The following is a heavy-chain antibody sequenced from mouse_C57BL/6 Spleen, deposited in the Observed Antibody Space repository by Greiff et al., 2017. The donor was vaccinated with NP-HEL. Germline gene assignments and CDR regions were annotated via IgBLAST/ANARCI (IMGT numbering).Heavy chain of an antibody. Sequence: QVQLKQPGAELVKPGASVKLSCKASGYTFTSYWMHWVKHRPGQGLEWIGMIHPNSGSTNYNEKFKSKATLTVDKSSSTAYMQLSSLTSEDSAVYYCARGGYDGYSDFDYWGQGTTLTVSS. CDR1: GYTFTSYW. D-gene: IGHD2-3*01. CDR3: ARGGYDGYSDFDY. CDR2: IHPNSGST. J-gene: IGHJ2*01. V-gene: IGHV1-64*01.